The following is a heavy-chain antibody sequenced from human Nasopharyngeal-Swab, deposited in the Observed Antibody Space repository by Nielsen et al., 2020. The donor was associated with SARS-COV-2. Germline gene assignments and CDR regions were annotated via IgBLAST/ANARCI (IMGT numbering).Heavy chain of an antibody. CDR3: ARIRVGGNYAFEN. CDR2: IYHSATT. V-gene: IGHV4-38-2*02. CDR1: GYSISSGYY. D-gene: IGHD1-26*01. Sequence: SETLSLTCTVSGYSISSGYYWGWVRQPPGKGLEWIGNIYHSATTYYNPSLKSRVTISIDTSKKQFSLKLSSVTAADTAVYYCARIRVGGNYAFENWGHGTLVTVSS. J-gene: IGHJ4*01.